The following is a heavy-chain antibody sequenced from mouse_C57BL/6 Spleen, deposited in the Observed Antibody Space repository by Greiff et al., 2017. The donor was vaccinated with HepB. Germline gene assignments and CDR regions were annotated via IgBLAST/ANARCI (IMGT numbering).Heavy chain of an antibody. CDR2: IYPGNSDT. Sequence: EVMLVESGTVLARPGASVKMSCKTSGYTFTSYWMHWVKQRPGQGLEWIGAIYPGNSDTSYNQKFKGKAKLTAVTSASTAYMELSSLTNEDSAVYYCTRGDGRGYAMDYWGQGTSVTVSS. J-gene: IGHJ4*01. CDR3: TRGDGRGYAMDY. V-gene: IGHV1-5*01. D-gene: IGHD1-1*01. CDR1: GYTFTSYW.